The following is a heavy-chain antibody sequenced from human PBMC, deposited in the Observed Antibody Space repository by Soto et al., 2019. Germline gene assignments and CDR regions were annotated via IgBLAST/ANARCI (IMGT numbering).Heavy chain of an antibody. J-gene: IGHJ4*02. CDR1: GDSISSGDY. V-gene: IGHV4-38-2*01. D-gene: IGHD3-22*01. CDR3: ARTDSAGYCPY. CDR2: IYHSVTT. Sequence: PSETLSLTCVVCGDSISSGDYWAWIRQPAGKGLEWVASIYHSVTTYYNPSLTSRVTISVDPSKNQFSLKLSSVTAADSAVYYCARTDSAGYCPYWGQGTLVPVCS.